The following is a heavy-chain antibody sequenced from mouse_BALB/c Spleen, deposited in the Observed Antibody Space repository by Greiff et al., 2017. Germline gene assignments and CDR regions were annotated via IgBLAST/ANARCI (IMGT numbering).Heavy chain of an antibody. D-gene: IGHD2-1*01. CDR1: GFSLTSYG. Sequence: VMLVESGPGLVAPSQSLSITCTVSGFSLTSYGVHWVRQPPGKGLEWLGVIWAGGSTNYNSALMSRLSISKDNSKNQVFLKMNSLQTDDTAMYYCARERDGNYYAMDYWGQGTSVTVSS. V-gene: IGHV2-9*02. J-gene: IGHJ4*01. CDR2: IWAGGST. CDR3: ARERDGNYYAMDY.